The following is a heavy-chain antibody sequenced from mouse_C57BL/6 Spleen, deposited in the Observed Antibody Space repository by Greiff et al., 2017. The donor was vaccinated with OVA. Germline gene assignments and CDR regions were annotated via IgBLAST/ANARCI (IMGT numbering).Heavy chain of an antibody. CDR2: ISSGSSTI. CDR1: GFTFSDYG. Sequence: DVMLVESGGGLVKPGGSLKLSCAASGFTFSDYGMHWVRQAPEKGLEWVAYISSGSSTIYYADTVKGRFTISRDNAKNTLFLQMTSLRSEDTAMYYCASDYDGGFAYWGQGTLVTVSA. D-gene: IGHD2-4*01. CDR3: ASDYDGGFAY. V-gene: IGHV5-17*01. J-gene: IGHJ3*01.